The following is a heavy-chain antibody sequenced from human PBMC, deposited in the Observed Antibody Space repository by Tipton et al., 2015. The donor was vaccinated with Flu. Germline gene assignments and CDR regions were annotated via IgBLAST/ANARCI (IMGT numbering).Heavy chain of an antibody. V-gene: IGHV3-7*01. CDR1: GFTFTDYW. CDR3: ARDGVAPGLYFDC. CDR2: IKQDGSEK. D-gene: IGHD2-15*01. Sequence: SLRLSYAASGFTFTDYWMNWVRQAPGKGLEWVASIKQDGSEKYYVDSAKGRFTISRDNAQNSLFLQMNSLRAEDTAVYYCARDGVAPGLYFDCWGQGTLVTVSS. J-gene: IGHJ4*02.